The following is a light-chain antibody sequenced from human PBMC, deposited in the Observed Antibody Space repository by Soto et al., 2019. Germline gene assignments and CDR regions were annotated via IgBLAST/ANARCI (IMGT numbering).Light chain of an antibody. CDR1: TSNIGSNY. CDR3: AAWDDSLSGVV. J-gene: IGLJ2*01. CDR2: RNN. Sequence: QSVLTQPPSASGTPGQGVTISCSGSTSNIGSNYVYCYQQLPGTAPKLLIYRNNQRPSGVPDRFSGSKSGTSASLAISGLRSEDEADYYCAAWDDSLSGVVFGGGTKLTVL. V-gene: IGLV1-47*01.